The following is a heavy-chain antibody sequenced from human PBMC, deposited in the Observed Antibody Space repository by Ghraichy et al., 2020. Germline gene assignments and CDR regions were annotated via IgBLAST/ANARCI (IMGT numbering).Heavy chain of an antibody. CDR1: GGSISSSSYY. D-gene: IGHD2-2*01. V-gene: IGHV4-39*01. CDR2: IYYSGST. J-gene: IGHJ5*02. CDR3: ARESIVVVPADPNWFDP. Sequence: SETLSLTCTVSGGSISSSSYYWGWIRQPPGKGLEWIGSIYYSGSTYYNPSLKSRVTISVDTSKNQFSLKLSSVTAADTAVYYCARESIVVVPADPNWFDPWGQGTLVTVSS.